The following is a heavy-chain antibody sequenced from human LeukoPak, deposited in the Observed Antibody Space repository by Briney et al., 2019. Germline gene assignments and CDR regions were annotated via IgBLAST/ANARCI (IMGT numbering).Heavy chain of an antibody. CDR3: VRDRQHCSGGNCYSEDLPDS. D-gene: IGHD2-15*01. CDR1: SGSISSNNHY. CDR2: IDYSGRT. V-gene: IGHV4-39*07. Sequence: SETLSLTCTVSSGSISSNNHYWGWIRQPRGKGLEWIGSIDYSGRTDYNPSLQSRVTISVDTSKKQFYLKFNSVTAADTAVYYCVRDRQHCSGGNCYSEDLPDSWGQGTLVTVSS. J-gene: IGHJ4*02.